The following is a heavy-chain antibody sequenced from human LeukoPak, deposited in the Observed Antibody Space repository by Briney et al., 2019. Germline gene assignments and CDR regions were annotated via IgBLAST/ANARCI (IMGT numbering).Heavy chain of an antibody. Sequence: GGSLRLSCAAPGFTFSSYSMNWVRQAPGKGLEWVSYISSSSSTIYYADSVKGRFTISRDNAKNSLYLQMNSLRAEDTAVYYCARDTYYYDSSGYQGWYFDLWGRGTLVTVSS. D-gene: IGHD3-22*01. CDR2: ISSSSSTI. J-gene: IGHJ2*01. CDR3: ARDTYYYDSSGYQGWYFDL. CDR1: GFTFSSYS. V-gene: IGHV3-48*04.